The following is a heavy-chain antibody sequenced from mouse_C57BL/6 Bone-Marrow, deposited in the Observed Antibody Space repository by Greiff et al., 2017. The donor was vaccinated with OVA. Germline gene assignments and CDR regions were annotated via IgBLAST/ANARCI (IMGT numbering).Heavy chain of an antibody. D-gene: IGHD1-1*01. V-gene: IGHV2-2*01. CDR3: ARGGYYDGTDY. Sequence: QVQLQQSGPGLVQPSQSLSITCTVSGFSFTSYGVHWVRQSPGKGLEWLGVIWSGGSTDYNAAFISRLSISKDNAKSQVYLTMNSLQADDTAISYCARGGYYDGTDYWGQGTTLTVSS. CDR1: GFSFTSYG. CDR2: IWSGGST. J-gene: IGHJ2*01.